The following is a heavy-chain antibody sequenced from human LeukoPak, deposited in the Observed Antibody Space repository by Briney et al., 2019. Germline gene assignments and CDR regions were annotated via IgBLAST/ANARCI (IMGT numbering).Heavy chain of an antibody. J-gene: IGHJ6*03. CDR2: INPNSGGT. CDR3: ASLRLEGYGYYYYYMDV. CDR1: GYTFTGYY. D-gene: IGHD5-18*01. Sequence: ASVKVSCKASGYTFTGYYMHWVRQAPGQGLEWMGWINPNSGGTNYAQKFQGRVTLTRDTSISTAYMELSRLRSDDTAVYYCASLRLEGYGYYYYYMDVWGKGTTVTISS. V-gene: IGHV1-2*02.